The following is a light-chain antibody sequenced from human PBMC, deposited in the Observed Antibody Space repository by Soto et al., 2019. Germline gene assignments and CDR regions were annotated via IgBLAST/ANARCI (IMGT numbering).Light chain of an antibody. CDR3: QQSSSSPRT. J-gene: IGKJ1*01. CDR2: RSS. Sequence: DVQMTQYHSSLSASLGDRVTITCRASQAIDTHLSWYQQKPGKAPNLLIFRSSVLRGRVTSRFVGRGSGTDFTLTISNLQPDDFATYYCQQSSSSPRTFGQGTTLEIK. CDR1: QAIDTH. V-gene: IGKV1-39*01.